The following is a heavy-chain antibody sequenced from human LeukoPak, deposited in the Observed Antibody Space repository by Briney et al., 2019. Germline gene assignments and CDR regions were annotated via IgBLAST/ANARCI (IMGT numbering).Heavy chain of an antibody. Sequence: GGSLRLSCAASGFTFSSYAMSWVRQAPGKGLEWVSAISGSGGSTYYADSVKGRFTISRDNSKNTLYLQMNSLRAEDTAVYYCAKTTDGSGSYPHYYFDYWAREPWSPSPQ. J-gene: IGHJ4*02. V-gene: IGHV3-23*01. CDR2: ISGSGGST. CDR1: GFTFSSYA. CDR3: AKTTDGSGSYPHYYFDY. D-gene: IGHD3-10*01.